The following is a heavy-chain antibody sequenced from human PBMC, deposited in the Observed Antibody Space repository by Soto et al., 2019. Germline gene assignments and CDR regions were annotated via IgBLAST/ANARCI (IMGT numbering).Heavy chain of an antibody. CDR1: GFTFSSYA. CDR3: AKESPEDSSGWYYFDY. V-gene: IGHV3-23*01. CDR2: ISGSGGST. J-gene: IGHJ4*02. D-gene: IGHD6-19*01. Sequence: GGSLRLSCAASGFTFSSYAMSWVRQAPGKGLEWVSAISGSGGSTYYADSVKGRFTISRDNSKNTLYLQMNSLRAEDTAVYYCAKESPEDSSGWYYFDYWGQGTLVTVSS.